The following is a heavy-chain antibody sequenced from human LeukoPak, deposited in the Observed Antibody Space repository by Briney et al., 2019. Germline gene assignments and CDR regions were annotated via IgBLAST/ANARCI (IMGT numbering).Heavy chain of an antibody. Sequence: GASVKVSCKASGGTFSSYAISWVRQAPGQGLEWMGRIIPIFGIANYAQKFQGRVTITADKSTSAAYMELSSLRSEDTAVYDCARGGLQGRSWYSGWFDPWGQGTLVTVSS. CDR1: GGTFSSYA. CDR2: IIPIFGIA. V-gene: IGHV1-69*04. CDR3: ARGGLQGRSWYSGWFDP. D-gene: IGHD6-13*01. J-gene: IGHJ5*02.